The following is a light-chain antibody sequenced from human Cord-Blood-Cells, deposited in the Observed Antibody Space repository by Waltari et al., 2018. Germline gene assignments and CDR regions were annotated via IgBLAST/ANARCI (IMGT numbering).Light chain of an antibody. CDR2: EGS. J-gene: IGLJ3*02. V-gene: IGLV2-23*01. CDR1: SSCVGSHNL. Sequence: QSALTQPASVSGSPGQSITIPCTGTSSCVGSHNLVSWYQQHPGKAPKLMIYEGSKRPSGVSNRFSGSKSGNTASLTISGLQAEDEADYYCCSYAGSNWVFGGGTKLTVL. CDR3: CSYAGSNWV.